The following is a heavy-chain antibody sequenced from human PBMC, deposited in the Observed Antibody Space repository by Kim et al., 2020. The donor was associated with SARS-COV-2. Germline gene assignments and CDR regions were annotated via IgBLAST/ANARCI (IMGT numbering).Heavy chain of an antibody. J-gene: IGHJ5*02. V-gene: IGHV1-69*01. CDR3: ARGGSSSWYLYNWFDP. D-gene: IGHD6-13*01. Sequence: KFQGRVPITADESTSTAYMELSSLRSEDTAVYYCARGGSSSWYLYNWFDPWGQGTLVTVSS.